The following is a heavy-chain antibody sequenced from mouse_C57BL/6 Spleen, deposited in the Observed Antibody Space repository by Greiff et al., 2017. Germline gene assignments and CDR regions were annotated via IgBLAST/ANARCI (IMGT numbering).Heavy chain of an antibody. CDR3: ARSHSYSNYEGWFAY. CDR1: GYTFTSYW. Sequence: QVQLQQPGAELVKPGASVKMSCKASGYTFTSYWLTWVKQRPGQGLEWIGDIYPGSGSTNYNEKFKSKATLTVDTSSSTAYMQLSSLTSEDSAVYYGARSHSYSNYEGWFAYWGQGTLVTVSA. CDR2: IYPGSGST. V-gene: IGHV1-55*01. D-gene: IGHD2-5*01. J-gene: IGHJ3*01.